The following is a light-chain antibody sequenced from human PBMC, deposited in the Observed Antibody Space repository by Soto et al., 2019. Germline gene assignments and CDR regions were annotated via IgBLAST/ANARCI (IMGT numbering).Light chain of an antibody. Sequence: IQMTQSPSSVSASVGARVTITCRASQSISSSLAWSQHKPGKVPKLLLYAASSLQSGIPSSFSGSGSGTDFSAANTTLLPEDCVPYDCQETSSLPAWTFGQGTGVESK. V-gene: IGKV1-12*01. CDR3: QETSSLPAWT. CDR1: QSISSS. J-gene: IGKJ1*01. CDR2: AAS.